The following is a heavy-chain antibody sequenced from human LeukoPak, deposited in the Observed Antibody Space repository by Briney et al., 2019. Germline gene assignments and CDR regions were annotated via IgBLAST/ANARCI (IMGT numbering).Heavy chain of an antibody. Sequence: GGSLRLSCAASGFTFSSYAMSWVRQAPGKGLELVSAISGSGGSTYYADSVKGRFAISRDNSKNTLYLQMNSLRAEDTAVYYCAKEGEAYYYDSSGYYLSINYFDYWGQGTLVTVSS. CDR2: ISGSGGST. J-gene: IGHJ4*02. CDR1: GFTFSSYA. V-gene: IGHV3-23*01. CDR3: AKEGEAYYYDSSGYYLSINYFDY. D-gene: IGHD3-22*01.